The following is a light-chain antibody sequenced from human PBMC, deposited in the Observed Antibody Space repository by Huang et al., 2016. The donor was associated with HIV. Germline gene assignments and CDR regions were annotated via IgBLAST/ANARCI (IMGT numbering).Light chain of an antibody. V-gene: IGKV3-15*01. CDR2: GAS. CDR3: QQYNNWPYT. J-gene: IGKJ2*01. CDR1: QSVNSN. Sequence: EIVMTQSPATLSVSPGERATLSCRASQSVNSNLAWYQQQPGQAPRRLIYGASTRDTGVPARFSGSGSGTEFTLTISSLQSEDFAVYYCQQYNNWPYTFGQGTKLDIK.